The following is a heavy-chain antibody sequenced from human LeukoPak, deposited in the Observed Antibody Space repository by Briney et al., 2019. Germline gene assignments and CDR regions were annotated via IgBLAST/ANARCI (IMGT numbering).Heavy chain of an antibody. Sequence: PGGSLRLSCVASGFIFSDHAFHWVRQSPEKGLEWVALIGSDGTKKYYADSGQGRFTVARENSKNTLFLQMNTVRADDTAVYFCARQMTSTRLFDSWGQGTLVTVSS. J-gene: IGHJ4*02. CDR1: GFIFSDHA. CDR3: ARQMTSTRLFDS. V-gene: IGHV3-30*04. D-gene: IGHD5/OR15-5a*01. CDR2: IGSDGTKK.